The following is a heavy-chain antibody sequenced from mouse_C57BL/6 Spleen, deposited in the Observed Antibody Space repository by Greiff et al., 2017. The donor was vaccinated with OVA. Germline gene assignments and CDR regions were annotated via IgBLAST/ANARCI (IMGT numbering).Heavy chain of an antibody. Sequence: VQLQQPGAELVMPGASVKLSCKASGYTFTSYWMHWVKQRPGQGLEWIGEIDPSDSYTNYNQKFKGKSTLTVDKSSSTAYMQLSSLTSEDSAVYHCAIYDGYSYAMDYWGQGTSVTVSS. J-gene: IGHJ4*01. CDR1: GYTFTSYW. D-gene: IGHD2-3*01. V-gene: IGHV1-69*01. CDR2: IDPSDSYT. CDR3: AIYDGYSYAMDY.